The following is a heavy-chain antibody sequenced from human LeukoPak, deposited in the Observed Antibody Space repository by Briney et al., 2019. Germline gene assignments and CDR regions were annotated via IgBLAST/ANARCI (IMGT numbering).Heavy chain of an antibody. CDR2: ISYSGNI. CDR3: ASYDYAAKTFDY. J-gene: IGHJ4*02. V-gene: IGHV4-59*01. D-gene: IGHD4/OR15-4a*01. CDR1: GGSINSYY. Sequence: SESLSLTCTVSGGSINSYYWSWIRQPPGKGLEWIGYISYSGNINYNASLKSRVTISVDTSKNQFSLELSSVTAADTAVYYCASYDYAAKTFDYWGQGTRVAVSS.